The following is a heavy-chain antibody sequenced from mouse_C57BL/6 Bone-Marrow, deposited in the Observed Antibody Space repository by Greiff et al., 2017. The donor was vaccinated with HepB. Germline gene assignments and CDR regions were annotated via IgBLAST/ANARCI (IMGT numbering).Heavy chain of an antibody. CDR2: ISYDGSN. J-gene: IGHJ2*01. CDR3: VYGSRPFSFDY. D-gene: IGHD1-1*01. Sequence: DVQLQESGPGLVKPSQSLSLTCSVTGYSITSGYYWNWIRQFPGNKLEWMGYISYDGSNNYNPSLKNRISITRDTSKNQLFLKLNSVTTEDTATYYWVYGSRPFSFDYWGKGTTLTVSP. CDR1: GYSITSGYY. V-gene: IGHV3-6*01.